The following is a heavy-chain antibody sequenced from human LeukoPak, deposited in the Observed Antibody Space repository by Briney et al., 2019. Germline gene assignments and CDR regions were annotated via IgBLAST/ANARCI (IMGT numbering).Heavy chain of an antibody. CDR3: VRDVGQLRSDY. CDR1: GYSISSDYF. Sequence: SETLSLTCVVSGYSISSDYFWGWIRQPPGKGLEWIGTISHSGTTIYKPSLKTRITISLDTSRNQFSLKLSSVTAADTAVYYCVRDVGQLRSDYWGPGTLVTVSS. D-gene: IGHD2-2*01. CDR2: ISHSGTT. V-gene: IGHV4-38-2*02. J-gene: IGHJ4*02.